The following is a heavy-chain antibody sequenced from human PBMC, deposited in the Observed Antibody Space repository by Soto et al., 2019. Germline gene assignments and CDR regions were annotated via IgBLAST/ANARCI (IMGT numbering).Heavy chain of an antibody. CDR1: GYTFTSYY. CDR3: AREVIGHFDY. Sequence: QVQLVQSGAEVKKPGASVKVSCKTSGYTFTSYYMHWVRQVPGQGLEWMGIINPSGGSTNYAQKFQGRVTMTRDTSTSTVYMERSSLRSEDTAVYYCAREVIGHFDYWGQGTLVTVSS. CDR2: INPSGGST. V-gene: IGHV1-46*03. J-gene: IGHJ4*02. D-gene: IGHD4-4*01.